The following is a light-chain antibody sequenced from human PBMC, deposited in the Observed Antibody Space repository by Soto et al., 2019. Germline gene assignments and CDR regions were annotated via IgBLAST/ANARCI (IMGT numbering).Light chain of an antibody. V-gene: IGKV1-5*03. J-gene: IGKJ1*01. CDR2: KAT. Sequence: DIPMTQSPSTLSASVGDRVTITCRASQSISSWLAWYQHKPGKAPKLLIYKATSLESGVPSRFSGSGSGTEFTLTISSLQPDDFATYYCQQYKSSSQTFGQGTKVEIK. CDR1: QSISSW. CDR3: QQYKSSSQT.